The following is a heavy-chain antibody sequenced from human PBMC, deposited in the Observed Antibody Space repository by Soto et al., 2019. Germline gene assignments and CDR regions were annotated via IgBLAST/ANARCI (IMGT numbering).Heavy chain of an antibody. Sequence: QVQLQQWGAGLLKPSETLSLTCAVYGGSFSGYYWSWIRQPPGKGLEWIGEINHSGSTNYNPSVISRVTISVDTSKNQCSLKLSAVTAADTAVYYCARLEADYSDYEVYWGQGTLVTVSS. CDR3: ARLEADYSDYEVY. CDR1: GGSFSGYY. CDR2: INHSGST. V-gene: IGHV4-34*01. J-gene: IGHJ4*02. D-gene: IGHD4-17*01.